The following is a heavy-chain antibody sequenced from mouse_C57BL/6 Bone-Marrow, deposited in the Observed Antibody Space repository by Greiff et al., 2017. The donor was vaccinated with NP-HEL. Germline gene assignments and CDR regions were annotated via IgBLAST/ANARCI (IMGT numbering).Heavy chain of an antibody. CDR2: ISSGSSTI. J-gene: IGHJ3*01. CDR1: GFTFSDYG. Sequence: DVMLVESGGGLVKPGGSLKLSCAASGFTFSDYGMHWVRQAPEKGLEWVAYISSGSSTIYYADTVKGRCTISRDNAKNTLFLQMTSLRSEDTAMYYCASRRVPCWFAYWGQGTLVTVSA. V-gene: IGHV5-17*01. CDR3: ASRRVPCWFAY. D-gene: IGHD2-14*01.